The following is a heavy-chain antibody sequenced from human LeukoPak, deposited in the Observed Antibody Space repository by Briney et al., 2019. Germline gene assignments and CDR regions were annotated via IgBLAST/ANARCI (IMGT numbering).Heavy chain of an antibody. V-gene: IGHV3-23*01. CDR2: ISGSGGST. J-gene: IGHJ4*02. Sequence: GGSLRLSCAASGFTFSSYAMSWVRQAPGKGLEWVSAISGSGGSTYYADSVKGRFTTSRDNSKNTLYLQMNSLRAEDTAVYYCAKGLSSSWYNPYYFDYWGQGTLVTVSS. CDR1: GFTFSSYA. D-gene: IGHD6-13*01. CDR3: AKGLSSSWYNPYYFDY.